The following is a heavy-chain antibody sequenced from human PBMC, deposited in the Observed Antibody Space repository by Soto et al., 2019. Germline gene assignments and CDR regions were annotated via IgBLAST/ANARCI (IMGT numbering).Heavy chain of an antibody. J-gene: IGHJ6*03. Sequence: GGSVRLACGASGFTFSSYSMNWVRQAPGKGLEWVSYISSSSSTIYYADSVKGRFTISRDNAKNSLYLQMNSLRAEDTAVYYCARVMGYCSGGSCYSALYYYMDVWGKGTTVTVSS. D-gene: IGHD2-15*01. CDR3: ARVMGYCSGGSCYSALYYYMDV. V-gene: IGHV3-48*01. CDR2: ISSSSSTI. CDR1: GFTFSSYS.